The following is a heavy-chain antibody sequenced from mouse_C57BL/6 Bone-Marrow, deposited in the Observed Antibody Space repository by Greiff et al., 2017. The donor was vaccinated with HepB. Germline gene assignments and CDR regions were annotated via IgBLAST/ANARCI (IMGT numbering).Heavy chain of an antibody. CDR1: GFTFSSYT. CDR3: ARDLLGAMDY. J-gene: IGHJ4*01. D-gene: IGHD1-1*01. CDR2: ISGGGGNT. Sequence: EVKLVESGGGLVKPGGSLKLSCAASGFTFSSYTMSWVRQTPEKRLEWVATISGGGGNTYYPVSVKGRFTISRDNAKNTLYLQMSSLRSEDTALYYCARDLLGAMDYWGQGTSVTVSS. V-gene: IGHV5-9*01.